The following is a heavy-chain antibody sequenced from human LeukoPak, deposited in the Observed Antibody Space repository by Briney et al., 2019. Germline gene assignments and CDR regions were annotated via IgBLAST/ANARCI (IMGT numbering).Heavy chain of an antibody. D-gene: IGHD6-19*01. J-gene: IGHJ6*03. V-gene: IGHV1-2*02. Sequence: ASVKVSCKASGYTFTGYYMHWVRQAPGQGLEWMGWINPNSGGTNYAQKCQGRVTMTRDTSISTAYMALRRLRSGDPAVYYCARGGDSSGWSYYYYYYMDVWGKGTTVTISS. CDR3: ARGGDSSGWSYYYYYYMDV. CDR1: GYTFTGYY. CDR2: INPNSGGT.